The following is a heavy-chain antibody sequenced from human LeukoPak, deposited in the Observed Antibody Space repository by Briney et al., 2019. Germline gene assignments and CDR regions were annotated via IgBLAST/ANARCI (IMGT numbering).Heavy chain of an antibody. CDR1: GFTVGSNY. Sequence: PGGSLRLSCAASGFTVGSNYMSWVRQAPGKGLQWVANIKTDGSEKYYVDSVKGRFTISRDNAKNSLYLQMNSLRAEDTAVYYCATYSSLNRREFQYWGQGTLLTVSS. V-gene: IGHV3-7*01. D-gene: IGHD3-22*01. CDR3: ATYSSLNRREFQY. CDR2: IKTDGSEK. J-gene: IGHJ1*01.